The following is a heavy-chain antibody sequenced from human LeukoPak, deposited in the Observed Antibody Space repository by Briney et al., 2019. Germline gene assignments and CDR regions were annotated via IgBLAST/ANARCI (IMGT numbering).Heavy chain of an antibody. Sequence: ASVKVSCKASGYTFTSYYMHWVRQAPGQGLEWMGIINPSGGSTSYAQKFQGRVTMTRDTSTSTVYMELSSLRSEDTAVYYCAREAPLGYCSSTSCYPVGWFDPWGQGTLVTVSS. CDR3: AREAPLGYCSSTSCYPVGWFDP. J-gene: IGHJ5*02. CDR1: GYTFTSYY. CDR2: INPSGGST. V-gene: IGHV1-46*01. D-gene: IGHD2-2*01.